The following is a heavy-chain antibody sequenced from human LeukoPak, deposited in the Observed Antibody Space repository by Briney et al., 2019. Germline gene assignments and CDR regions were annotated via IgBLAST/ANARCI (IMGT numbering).Heavy chain of an antibody. V-gene: IGHV4-34*01. CDR3: ARGADTAMAVDY. CDR2: INHSGST. Sequence: KPSETLSLTCTVSGGSISSYYWSWIRQPPGKGLEWIGEINHSGSTNYNPSLKSRVTISVDTSKNQFSLKLSSVTAADTAVYYCARGADTAMAVDYWGQGTLVTVSS. D-gene: IGHD5-18*01. J-gene: IGHJ4*02. CDR1: GGSISSYY.